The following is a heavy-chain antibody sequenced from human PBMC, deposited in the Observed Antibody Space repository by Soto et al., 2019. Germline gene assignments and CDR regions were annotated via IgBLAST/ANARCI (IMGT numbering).Heavy chain of an antibody. V-gene: IGHV1-24*01. Sequence: ASVKVSCKVSGYTLTELSMHWVRQAPGKGLEWMGGFDPEDGETIYAQKFQGRVTMTEDTSTDTAYMELSSLRSEDTAVYYCATDITGRYCSGGSCYSGVGHFGYWGQGTLVTVSS. CDR2: FDPEDGET. D-gene: IGHD2-15*01. CDR3: ATDITGRYCSGGSCYSGVGHFGY. CDR1: GYTLTELS. J-gene: IGHJ4*02.